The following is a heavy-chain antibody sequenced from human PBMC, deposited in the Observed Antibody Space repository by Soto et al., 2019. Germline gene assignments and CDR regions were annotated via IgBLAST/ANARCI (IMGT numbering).Heavy chain of an antibody. D-gene: IGHD3-3*01. J-gene: IGHJ6*02. CDR1: GGSFSDYH. CDR2: INHGGST. V-gene: IGHV4-34*01. Sequence: LSETLSLTCAVYGGSFSDYHWSWIRQPPGKGLEWIGEINHGGSTKYNPSLKSRVTISKDTSKKQVSLKLTSVTAADTAVYYCARVSVTIFGVVMGHYYYAMDVWGQGTTVTVSS. CDR3: ARVSVTIFGVVMGHYYYAMDV.